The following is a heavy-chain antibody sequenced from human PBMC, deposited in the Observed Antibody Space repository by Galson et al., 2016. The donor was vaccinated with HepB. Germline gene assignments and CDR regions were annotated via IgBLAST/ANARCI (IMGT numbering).Heavy chain of an antibody. CDR2: VHYSGST. Sequence: SETLSLTCTVSGGSISSYQWNWIRQPPGKGLEWIGYVHYSGSTKYNPSLKSRVTIPIDTSENQFSLRLSSVTAADTAVYFCARDYYDSRGYQYFDYWGQGTLVTVSS. CDR3: ARDYYDSRGYQYFDY. J-gene: IGHJ4*02. D-gene: IGHD3-22*01. CDR1: GGSISSYQ. V-gene: IGHV4-59*01.